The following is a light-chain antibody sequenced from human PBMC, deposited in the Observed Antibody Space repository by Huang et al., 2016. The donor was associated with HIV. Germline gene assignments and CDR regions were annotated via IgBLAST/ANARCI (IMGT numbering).Light chain of an antibody. CDR3: MEALQTPYT. Sequence: DVVMTQSPLSLPVPPGEPASISCRSSQSLRHRNGLNYLDWYLQKPGQSPQLLIHLGSSRASGVPDRFSGGGSGTDCSLNISRVEAEDAGIYYCMEALQTPYTFGQGTKLEIK. V-gene: IGKV2-28*01. CDR2: LGS. CDR1: QSLRHRNGLNY. J-gene: IGKJ2*01.